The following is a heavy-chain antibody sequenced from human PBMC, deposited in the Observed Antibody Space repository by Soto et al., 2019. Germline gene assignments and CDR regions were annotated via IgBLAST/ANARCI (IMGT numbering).Heavy chain of an antibody. Sequence: SETLSLTCAVSGGSISSGGYSWSWIRQPPGKGLEWIGYIYHSGSTYYNPSLKSRVTISVDRSKNQFSLKLSSVTAADTAVYYCARARDYYDSSGYYRGANNWFDPWGQGTLVTVSS. CDR1: GGSISSGGYS. V-gene: IGHV4-30-2*01. D-gene: IGHD3-22*01. CDR3: ARARDYYDSSGYYRGANNWFDP. CDR2: IYHSGST. J-gene: IGHJ5*02.